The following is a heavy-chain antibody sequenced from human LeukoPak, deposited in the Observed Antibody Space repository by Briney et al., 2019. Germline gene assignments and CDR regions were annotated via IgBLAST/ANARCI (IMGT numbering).Heavy chain of an antibody. J-gene: IGHJ6*02. D-gene: IGHD4-17*01. CDR1: GYTFTSYY. CDR2: INPSGGST. V-gene: IGHV1-46*01. Sequence: VASVKVSCKASGYTFTSYYMHWVRQAPGQGLEWMGIINPSGGSTSYAQKFQGRVTMTRDTSTSTVYMELSSLRSEDTAVYYCARRFAVTTNYYYYGMDVWGQGTTVTVSS. CDR3: ARRFAVTTNYYYYGMDV.